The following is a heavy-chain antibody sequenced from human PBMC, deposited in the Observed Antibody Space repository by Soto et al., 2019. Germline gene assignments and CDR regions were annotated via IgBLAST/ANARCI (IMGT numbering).Heavy chain of an antibody. D-gene: IGHD6-13*01. J-gene: IGHJ4*02. CDR1: GGTFSSYA. CDR2: IVPIVDTS. V-gene: IGHV1-69*12. CDR3: ARDAAAGLNDY. Sequence: QVQLVQSGAEVRQPASSVKVSCKTSGGTFSSYAISWVRQAPGQGLEWMGGIVPIVDTSTYAQKFQGRVTITADESTSTVYMELSSLRSDDTAVYYCARDAAAGLNDYWGQGTLVTVSS.